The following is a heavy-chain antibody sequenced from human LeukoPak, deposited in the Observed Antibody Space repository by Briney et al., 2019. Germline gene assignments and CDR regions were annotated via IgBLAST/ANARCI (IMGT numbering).Heavy chain of an antibody. J-gene: IGHJ4*02. CDR2: ISTSGST. CDR3: ASPRSGYRYTFDY. Sequence: SETLSLTCAVSAASISNYYWSWIRQAPGKGLEWIGYISTSGSTNYNPSLKSRVSISLDTSKNRFSLNLNFVTAADTAVYYCASPRSGYRYTFDYWGRGALVTVSS. CDR1: AASISNYY. V-gene: IGHV4-4*09. D-gene: IGHD3-22*01.